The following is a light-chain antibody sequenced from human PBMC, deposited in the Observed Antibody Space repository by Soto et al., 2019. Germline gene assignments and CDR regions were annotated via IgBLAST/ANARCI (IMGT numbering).Light chain of an antibody. J-gene: IGLJ3*02. CDR1: SSDVGAYNY. CDR2: EVS. V-gene: IGLV2-14*01. Sequence: QSALTQPASVSGSPGQSITISCTGTSSDVGAYNYDSWYQQHPGKAPKLMIYEVSNRPSGVSNRFSGSKSGNTASLTISGLQAEDEGDYYCSPYTSRSTWVFGGGTKLTVL. CDR3: SPYTSRSTWV.